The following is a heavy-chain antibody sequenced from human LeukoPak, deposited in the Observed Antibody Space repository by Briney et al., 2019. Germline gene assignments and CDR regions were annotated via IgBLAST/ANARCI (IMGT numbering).Heavy chain of an antibody. V-gene: IGHV3-30*03. D-gene: IGHD6-19*01. CDR2: ISYDGSNN. Sequence: GGSLRLSCAASGFTFSSYGMHWVRQAPGKGLEWVAVISYDGSNNYYADSVKGRFTISRDNPKNMLYLQMNSLRAEDTAVYYSVAGTVGAFDLWGQGTMVTVSS. CDR1: GFTFSSYG. J-gene: IGHJ3*01. CDR3: VAGTVGAFDL.